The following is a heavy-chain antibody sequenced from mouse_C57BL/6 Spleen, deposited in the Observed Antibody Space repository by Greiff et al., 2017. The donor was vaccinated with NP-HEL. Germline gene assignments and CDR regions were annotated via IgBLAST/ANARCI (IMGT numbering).Heavy chain of an antibody. CDR3: ARTITTVVADWYFDV. D-gene: IGHD1-1*01. V-gene: IGHV5-17*01. Sequence: EVQVVESGGGLVKPGGSLKLSCAASGFTFSDYGMHWVRQAPETGLEWVAYISSGSSTIYYADTVKGRFTSSRDNAKNTLFLQMTSLRSEDTAMYYCARTITTVVADWYFDVWGTGTTVTVSS. J-gene: IGHJ1*03. CDR2: ISSGSSTI. CDR1: GFTFSDYG.